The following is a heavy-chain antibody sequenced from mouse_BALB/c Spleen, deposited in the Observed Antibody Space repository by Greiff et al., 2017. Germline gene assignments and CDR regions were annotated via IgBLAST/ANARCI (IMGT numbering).Heavy chain of an antibody. CDR2: IDPENGNT. J-gene: IGHJ2*01. Sequence: EVQLQQPGAELVRPGASVKLSCKASGYSFTSYYMHWVKQRPEQGLEWIGWIDPENGNTIYDPKFQGKASITADTSSNTAYLQLSSLTSEDTAVYYCARRVYYGNYYCFDYWGQGTTLTVSS. D-gene: IGHD2-1*01. CDR1: GYSFTSYY. V-gene: IGHV14-1*02. CDR3: ARRVYYGNYYCFDY.